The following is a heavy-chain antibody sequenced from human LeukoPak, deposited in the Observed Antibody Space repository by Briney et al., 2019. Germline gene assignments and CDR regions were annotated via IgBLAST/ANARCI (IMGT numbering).Heavy chain of an antibody. D-gene: IGHD6-19*01. Sequence: ASVKVSCKASGYTFTSYGISWVRRAPGQGLEWMGWISAYNGNTNYAQKLQGRVTMTTDTSTSTAYMELRSLRSDDTAVYYCARDGWQWLVLPEYFQHWGQGTLVTVSS. J-gene: IGHJ1*01. V-gene: IGHV1-18*01. CDR2: ISAYNGNT. CDR3: ARDGWQWLVLPEYFQH. CDR1: GYTFTSYG.